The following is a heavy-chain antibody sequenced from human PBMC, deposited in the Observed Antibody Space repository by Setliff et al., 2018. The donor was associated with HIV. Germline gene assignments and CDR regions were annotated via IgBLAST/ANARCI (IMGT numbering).Heavy chain of an antibody. D-gene: IGHD2-21*02. J-gene: IGHJ4*02. V-gene: IGHV5-51*01. Sequence: GESLTISCQGSGYSFTSYWIAWVRQMPGKGLEWMGIIYPGDSHTRYSPSFQGQVTFSADKSISTAYLQWSSLKASDTAIYYCTRHILAYCAGDCYPLDYWGQGTLGTVSS. CDR2: IYPGDSHT. CDR3: TRHILAYCAGDCYPLDY. CDR1: GYSFTSYW.